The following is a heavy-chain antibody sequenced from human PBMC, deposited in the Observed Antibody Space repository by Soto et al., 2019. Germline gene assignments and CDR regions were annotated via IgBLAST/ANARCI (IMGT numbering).Heavy chain of an antibody. J-gene: IGHJ6*02. CDR2: INHSGST. CDR3: ARVLVYSSSWYVWGDYYYYGMDV. V-gene: IGHV4-34*01. Sequence: SEILSLTCAVYGGSFSGYYWSWIRQPPGKGLEWIGEINHSGSTNYNPSLKSRVTISVDTSKNQFSLKLSSVTAADTAVYYCARVLVYSSSWYVWGDYYYYGMDVWGQGTTVTVSS. CDR1: GGSFSGYY. D-gene: IGHD6-13*01.